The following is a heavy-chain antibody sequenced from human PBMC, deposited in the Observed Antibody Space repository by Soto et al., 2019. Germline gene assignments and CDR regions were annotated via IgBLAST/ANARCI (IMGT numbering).Heavy chain of an antibody. J-gene: IGHJ6*03. Sequence: QVQLVESGGGVVQPGRSLRLSCAASGFTFSSYGMHWVRQAPGKGLERVAVISYDGSNKYYADSVKGRFTISRDNSRNTLYLQMNSLRAEDTAVYYCAIDGLSVLRFLKWLLIFYYDMDVCGKGTTVTVSS. CDR3: AIDGLSVLRFLKWLLIFYYDMDV. CDR2: ISYDGSNK. V-gene: IGHV3-30*03. CDR1: GFTFSSYG. D-gene: IGHD3-3*01.